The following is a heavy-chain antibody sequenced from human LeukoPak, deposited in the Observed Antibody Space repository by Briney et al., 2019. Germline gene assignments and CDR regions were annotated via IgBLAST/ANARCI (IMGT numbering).Heavy chain of an antibody. V-gene: IGHV4-38-2*02. CDR2: IYHSGST. CDR3: AGQFDSGGSYFY. D-gene: IGHD3-22*01. Sequence: SEILSLTCTVSGSGYSISGGYYWGWIRQPPGKGLEWIGSIYHSGSTYYNPSLKSRVTISVDTSKNQFSLKLNSVTAADTAVYYCAGQFDSGGSYFYWGQGTLVTVSS. J-gene: IGHJ4*02. CDR1: GSGYSISGGYY.